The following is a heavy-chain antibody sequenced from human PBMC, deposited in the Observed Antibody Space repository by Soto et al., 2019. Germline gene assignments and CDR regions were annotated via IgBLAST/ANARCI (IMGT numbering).Heavy chain of an antibody. V-gene: IGHV1-8*01. Sequence: ASVKVSCKASGYTFTSYDINWVRQATGQGLEWMGWMNPNSGNTGYAQKFQGRVTMTEDTSTDTAYMELSSLRSEDTAVYYCATGITMMASWGQGTLVTVSS. CDR1: GYTFTSYD. CDR3: ATGITMMAS. CDR2: MNPNSGNT. J-gene: IGHJ5*02. D-gene: IGHD3-22*01.